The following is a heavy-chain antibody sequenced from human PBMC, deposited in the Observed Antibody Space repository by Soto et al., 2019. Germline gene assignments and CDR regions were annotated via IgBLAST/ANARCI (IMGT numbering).Heavy chain of an antibody. J-gene: IGHJ6*02. Sequence: EVQLVESGGGLVQPGGSLRLSCAASRFTFSNYWMHWVRQAPGKGLVWVSRINSDGSSTNYADSVKGRFTISRDSAKNTLYLQINSLRAEDTAVYYCARHRDAHMDVWGQGTTVTVSS. V-gene: IGHV3-74*01. CDR1: RFTFSNYW. CDR3: ARHRDAHMDV. CDR2: INSDGSST.